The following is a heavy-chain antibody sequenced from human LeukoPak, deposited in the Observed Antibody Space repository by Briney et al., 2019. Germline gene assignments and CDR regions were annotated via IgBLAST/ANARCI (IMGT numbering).Heavy chain of an antibody. CDR2: ISSTSSYI. V-gene: IGHV3-21*01. CDR1: GFTFDTST. D-gene: IGHD2/OR15-2a*01. J-gene: IGHJ4*02. Sequence: GGSLRLSCAASGFTFDTSTMNWVREAPGKGLEWVSSISSTSSYIYYADSVRGRFTISRDNAKNSLYLQMNSLRAEDTAVYYCARGTYTTSPRNPKYYFDYWGQGTLVTVSS. CDR3: ARGTYTTSPRNPKYYFDY.